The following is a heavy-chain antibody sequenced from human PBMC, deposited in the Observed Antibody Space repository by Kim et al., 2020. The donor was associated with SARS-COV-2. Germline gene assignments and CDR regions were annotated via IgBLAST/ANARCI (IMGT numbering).Heavy chain of an antibody. CDR1: GGTFSSYA. V-gene: IGHV1-69*13. J-gene: IGHJ5*02. D-gene: IGHD3-22*01. Sequence: SVKVSCKASGGTFSSYAISWVRQAPGQGLEWMGGIIPIFGTANYAQKFQGRVTITADESTSTAYMELSSLRSEDTAVYYCARRTDTGHYDRNWFDPWGQGTLVTVSS. CDR3: ARRTDTGHYDRNWFDP. CDR2: IIPIFGTA.